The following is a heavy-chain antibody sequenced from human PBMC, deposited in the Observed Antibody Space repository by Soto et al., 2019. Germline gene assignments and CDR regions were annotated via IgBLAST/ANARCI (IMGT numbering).Heavy chain of an antibody. Sequence: GVSLRLSCAASGFTFSSYGMHWVRQAPGKGLEWVAVISYDGSNKYYADSVKGRFTISRDNSKNTLYLQMNSLRAEDTAVYYCARTTVTTAIFDYWGQGTLVTVSS. J-gene: IGHJ4*02. CDR1: GFTFSSYG. D-gene: IGHD4-17*01. CDR3: ARTTVTTAIFDY. CDR2: ISYDGSNK. V-gene: IGHV3-30*03.